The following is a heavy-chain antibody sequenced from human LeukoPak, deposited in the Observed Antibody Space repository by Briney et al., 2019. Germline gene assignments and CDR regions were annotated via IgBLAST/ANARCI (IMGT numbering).Heavy chain of an antibody. J-gene: IGHJ4*02. CDR2: IYWDDDK. V-gene: IGHV2-5*02. Sequence: SGPTLVNPTQTLTLTCTFSGFSLSTSGVGVGWIRQPPGKALEWLALIYWDDDKRYSPSLKSRLTITKDTSKNQVVLTMINMDPVDTATYYCARVYYYDSSGYLGLYYFDYWGQGTLVTGSS. D-gene: IGHD3-22*01. CDR3: ARVYYYDSSGYLGLYYFDY. CDR1: GFSLSTSGVG.